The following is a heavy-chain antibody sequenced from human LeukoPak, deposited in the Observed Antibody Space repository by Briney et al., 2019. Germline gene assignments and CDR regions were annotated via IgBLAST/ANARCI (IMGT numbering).Heavy chain of an antibody. Sequence: PGGSLRLSCAASGFTFSNTWMSWVRQAPGKGLEWVAVVSFDGSYKYYAGSVKGRFTISRDNSKSTLSLQMNSLRAEDTAVYYCAKDLSQWSFTSVFDYWGQGTLVTVSS. V-gene: IGHV3-30*18. D-gene: IGHD6-19*01. CDR2: VSFDGSYK. J-gene: IGHJ4*02. CDR1: GFTFSNTW. CDR3: AKDLSQWSFTSVFDY.